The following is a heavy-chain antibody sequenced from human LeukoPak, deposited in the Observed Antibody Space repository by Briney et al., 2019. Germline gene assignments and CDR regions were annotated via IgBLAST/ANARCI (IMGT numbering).Heavy chain of an antibody. J-gene: IGHJ5*02. CDR3: AREVHGSGTIKLDL. CDR1: GFTFSSYA. D-gene: IGHD3-10*01. Sequence: GGSLRLSCAASGFTFSSYAMSWVRQAPGKGLEWVSAISGGGDNTYYADSVKGRFTISRDNSKNTLNLQMSRLRAEDTAIYYCAREVHGSGTIKLDLWGQGTLVTVSS. V-gene: IGHV3-23*01. CDR2: ISGGGDNT.